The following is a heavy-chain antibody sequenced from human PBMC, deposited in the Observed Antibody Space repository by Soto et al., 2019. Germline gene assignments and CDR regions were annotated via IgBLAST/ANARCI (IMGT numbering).Heavy chain of an antibody. CDR3: ARDRSAVTKFRRVAEGAVDV. CDR1: GGTFSNYA. CDR2: IIPIFGTA. D-gene: IGHD4-17*01. V-gene: IGHV1-69*06. Sequence: QVQLVQSGREVKKPGSSVKVSCKTSGGTFSNYAISWVRQAPGQGLEWMGGIIPIFGTANYAQKVQGRATITADKSTTPSYMELNSLRSEDTAMYYCARDRSAVTKFRRVAEGAVDVWGQGTVVTVSS. J-gene: IGHJ3*01.